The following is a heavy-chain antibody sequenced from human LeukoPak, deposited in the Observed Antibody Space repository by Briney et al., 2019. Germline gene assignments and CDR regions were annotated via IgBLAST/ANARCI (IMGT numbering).Heavy chain of an antibody. D-gene: IGHD2-15*01. CDR1: GFTFSGSV. Sequence: GGSLRLSCAASGFTFSGSVMHWVRQASGKGLEWVGRIRSKANNYATAYVASVKGRFTISRDDSKNTAFLQMNSLKTEDTAVYYCTSNHCSGGSCYLYWGQGTLVTVSS. J-gene: IGHJ4*02. CDR3: TSNHCSGGSCYLY. V-gene: IGHV3-73*01. CDR2: IRSKANNYAT.